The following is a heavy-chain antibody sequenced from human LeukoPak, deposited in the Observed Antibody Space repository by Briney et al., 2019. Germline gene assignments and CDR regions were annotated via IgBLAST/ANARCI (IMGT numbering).Heavy chain of an antibody. Sequence: SETLSLTCTVSGGSLIISNYYWGWIRQSPGKGLECIGKISYSGNTYYNPSLRSRVYMSVDTSKNQFSLTLSSVTAADTAVYYCARLTDFWGQGILVTVSS. V-gene: IGHV4-39*01. CDR2: ISYSGNT. CDR1: GGSLIISNYY. J-gene: IGHJ4*02. CDR3: ARLTDF.